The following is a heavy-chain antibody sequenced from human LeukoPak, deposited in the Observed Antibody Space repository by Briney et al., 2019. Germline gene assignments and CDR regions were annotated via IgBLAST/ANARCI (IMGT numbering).Heavy chain of an antibody. V-gene: IGHV3-23*01. CDR3: AKDPYGSGSYYRTY. CDR1: GFTFSSYA. Sequence: GGSLRLSCAASGFTFSSYAMSWVRQAPGKGLEWVSAISGSGGSTYYADSVKGRFTISRDNSKNTLYLQMNSLRAEDTAVYYCAKDPYGSGSYYRTYWGQGTLVTVSS. D-gene: IGHD3-10*01. CDR2: ISGSGGST. J-gene: IGHJ4*02.